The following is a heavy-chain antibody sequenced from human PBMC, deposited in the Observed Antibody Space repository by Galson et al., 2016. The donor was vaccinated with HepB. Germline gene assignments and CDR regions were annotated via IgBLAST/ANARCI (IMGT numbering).Heavy chain of an antibody. CDR2: ILWNDEK. Sequence: PALVKPTQTLTLTCTVSGFSLSNARMCVSWIRQPPGKALEWLADILWNDEKSYSTSLKSRLTISKDTSKSQVVLTMTNMDPVDTATYYCARVLDGWPVAEDYWGQGTLVTVSS. CDR3: ARVLDGWPVAEDY. J-gene: IGHJ4*02. V-gene: IGHV2-26*01. D-gene: IGHD5-24*01. CDR1: GFSLSNARMC.